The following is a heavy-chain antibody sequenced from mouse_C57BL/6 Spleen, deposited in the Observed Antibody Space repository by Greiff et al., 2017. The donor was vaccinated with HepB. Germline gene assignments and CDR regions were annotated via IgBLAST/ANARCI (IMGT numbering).Heavy chain of an antibody. V-gene: IGHV1-26*01. D-gene: IGHD1-1*01. CDR3: ARMSVYYYEDYYAMDY. CDR2: INPNNGGT. Sequence: DVQLQESGPELVKPGASVKISCKASGYTFTDYYMNWVKQSHGKSLEWIGDINPNNGGTSYNQKFKGKATLTVDKSSSTAYMELRSLTSEDSAVYYCARMSVYYYEDYYAMDYWGQGTSVTVSS. CDR1: GYTFTDYY. J-gene: IGHJ4*01.